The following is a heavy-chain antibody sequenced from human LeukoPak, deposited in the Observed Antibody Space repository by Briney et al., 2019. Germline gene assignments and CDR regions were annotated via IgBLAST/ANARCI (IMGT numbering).Heavy chain of an antibody. CDR2: ITHSGST. Sequence: PSETLSLTCAVYGGSFSGYYWSWIRQPPGKGLEWIGEITHSGSTNYNPSLKSRVTISVDTSKNQFSLKLSSVTAADTAVSYCARGRGPRYCSSTSCPIRLNYYYGMDVWGQGTTVTVSS. CDR1: GGSFSGYY. J-gene: IGHJ6*02. CDR3: ARGRGPRYCSSTSCPIRLNYYYGMDV. V-gene: IGHV4-34*01. D-gene: IGHD2-2*01.